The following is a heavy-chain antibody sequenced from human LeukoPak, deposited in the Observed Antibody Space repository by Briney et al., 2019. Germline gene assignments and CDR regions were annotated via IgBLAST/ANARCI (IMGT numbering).Heavy chain of an antibody. D-gene: IGHD6-13*01. V-gene: IGHV4-59*08. Sequence: SETLSLTCTVSGGSISSYYWSWIRQPPWKGLEWIGYIYYSGSTNYNPSLKSRVTTSVDTSKNQFSLKLSSVTAADTAVYYCARQSAAAGDFDYWGQGTLVTVSS. CDR2: IYYSGST. CDR1: GGSISSYY. J-gene: IGHJ4*02. CDR3: ARQSAAAGDFDY.